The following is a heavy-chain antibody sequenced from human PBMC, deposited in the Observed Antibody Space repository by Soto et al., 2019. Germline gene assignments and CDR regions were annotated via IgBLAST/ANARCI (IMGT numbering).Heavy chain of an antibody. CDR3: ARVYYDYIWGSYPLVY. V-gene: IGHV3-7*01. D-gene: IGHD3-16*02. CDR2: IKQDGSEK. CDR1: GFTFSSHW. J-gene: IGHJ4*02. Sequence: EVQLVESGGGLVQPGGSLRLSCAASGFTFSSHWMSWVRQAPGKGLEWLASIKQDGSEKHYVDSVKGRFTISRDNAKNSLYLQMNIMRVEDTAVYYCARVYYDYIWGSYPLVYWGQGTLVTVSS.